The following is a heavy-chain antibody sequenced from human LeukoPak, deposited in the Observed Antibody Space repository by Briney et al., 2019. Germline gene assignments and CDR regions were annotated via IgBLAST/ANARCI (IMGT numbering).Heavy chain of an antibody. CDR1: GGSISSYY. J-gene: IGHJ6*03. V-gene: IGHV4-59*01. CDR2: IYYSGST. Sequence: PSETLSLTCTVSGGSISSYYWSWIRQPPGKGLEWIGYIYYSGSTNYNPSLKSRVTISVDTSKNQFSLKLSSVTAADTAVYYCARTRGAVAGTDSYYYYYYYMDVWGKGTTVTVSS. CDR3: ARTRGAVAGTDSYYYYYYYMDV. D-gene: IGHD6-19*01.